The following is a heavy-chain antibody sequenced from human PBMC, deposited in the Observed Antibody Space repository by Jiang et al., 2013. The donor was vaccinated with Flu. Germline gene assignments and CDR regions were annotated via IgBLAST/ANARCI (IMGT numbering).Heavy chain of an antibody. V-gene: IGHV4-4*02. J-gene: IGHJ4*02. Sequence: GSGLVKPSGTLSLTCAISGGSISSSNWWSWVRQPPGKGLEWIGGIYHSGSTNYNPSLKSRVTISVDKSKNHFSLRLSSVTAADTAVYHCARLGSSSWFDDNWGQGTLVTVSS. CDR1: GGSISSSNW. D-gene: IGHD6-13*01. CDR3: ARLGSSSWFDDN. CDR2: IYHSGST.